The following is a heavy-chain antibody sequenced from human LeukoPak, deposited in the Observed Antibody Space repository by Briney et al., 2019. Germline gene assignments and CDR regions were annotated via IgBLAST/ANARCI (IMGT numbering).Heavy chain of an antibody. D-gene: IGHD3-10*01. J-gene: IGHJ4*02. Sequence: SETLSLTCAVYGGSFSGYYWSWIRQPPGKGLEWIGEINHSGSTNYNPSLKSRVTISVDTSKNQFSLKLSSVTAADTAVYYCARLGRGSITMVRGVISDYWGQGTLVTVSS. CDR3: ARLGRGSITMVRGVISDY. CDR2: INHSGST. V-gene: IGHV4-34*01. CDR1: GGSFSGYY.